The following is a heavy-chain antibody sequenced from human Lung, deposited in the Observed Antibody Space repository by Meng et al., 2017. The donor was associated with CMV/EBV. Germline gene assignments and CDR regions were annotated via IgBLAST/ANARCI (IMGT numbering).Heavy chain of an antibody. CDR3: ARCFRGGGTQRRFGVFRSSYFFDY. D-gene: IGHD3-3*01. CDR2: INHSGTT. Sequence: GSLRLSYAVYGGSFSGYCWSWIRQPPGKGLEWIGEINHSGTTNYNPSLESRVTISADTSKNQFSLKLSSVTAADTAVYYCARCFRGGGTQRRFGVFRSSYFFDYWGLGXLVTVSS. CDR1: GGSFSGYC. V-gene: IGHV4-34*01. J-gene: IGHJ4*02.